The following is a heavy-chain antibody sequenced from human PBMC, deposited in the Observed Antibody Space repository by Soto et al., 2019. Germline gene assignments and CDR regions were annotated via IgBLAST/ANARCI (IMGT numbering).Heavy chain of an antibody. D-gene: IGHD3-22*01. V-gene: IGHV4-59*01. CDR1: GGSIISGY. Sequence: SETLSLTCSVSGGSIISGYWSWIRQPPWKGLEWIGYVYYSDSINYNPSLESRVIISVDTSKNQLSLKLSSVTAADTAVYYCARDDFYDSSGYGLDYWGQGTLVTVS. CDR2: VYYSDSI. J-gene: IGHJ4*02. CDR3: ARDDFYDSSGYGLDY.